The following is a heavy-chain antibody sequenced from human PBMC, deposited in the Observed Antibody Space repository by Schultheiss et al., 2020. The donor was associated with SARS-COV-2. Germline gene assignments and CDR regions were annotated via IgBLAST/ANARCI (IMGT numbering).Heavy chain of an antibody. Sequence: KISCKASGFTFTSSAVQWVRQARGQRLEWIGWIVVGSGNTNYAQKFQERVTITRDMSTSTAYMELSSLRSEDTAVYYCAADRGGGIAAARYYYGMDVWGQGTTVTVSS. CDR1: GFTFTSSA. V-gene: IGHV1-58*01. CDR3: AADRGGGIAAARYYYGMDV. CDR2: IVVGSGNT. J-gene: IGHJ6*02. D-gene: IGHD6-13*01.